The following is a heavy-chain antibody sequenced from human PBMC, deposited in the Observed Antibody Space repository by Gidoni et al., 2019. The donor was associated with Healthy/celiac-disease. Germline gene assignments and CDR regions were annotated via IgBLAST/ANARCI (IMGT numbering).Heavy chain of an antibody. J-gene: IGHJ4*02. V-gene: IGHV3-7*03. Sequence: EVQLVESGGGLVQPGGSLRLSCAASGFTFSSYWMSWVRQAPGKGLECVANIKQDGSEKYYVDSVKGRFTISRDNAKNSLYLQMNSLRAEDTAVYYCAREELYHRYYDYVWGSYRWGPFDYWGQGTLVTVSS. CDR2: IKQDGSEK. CDR3: AREELYHRYYDYVWGSYRWGPFDY. CDR1: GFTFSSYW. D-gene: IGHD3-16*02.